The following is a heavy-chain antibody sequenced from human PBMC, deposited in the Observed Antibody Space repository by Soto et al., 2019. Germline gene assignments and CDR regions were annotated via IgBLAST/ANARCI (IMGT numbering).Heavy chain of an antibody. CDR2: IYSGGNT. Sequence: GVSLRLSCAASGFTVSSNYMSWVRQAPGKGLEWVSVIYSGGNTYNADSVKGRFTISRDNSKITLYLQMNSLRAEDTVVYYCASSSGEWFGELPSYYYYYGMDVWGQGT. CDR3: ASSSGEWFGELPSYYYYYGMDV. CDR1: GFTVSSNY. J-gene: IGHJ6*02. V-gene: IGHV3-53*01. D-gene: IGHD3-10*01.